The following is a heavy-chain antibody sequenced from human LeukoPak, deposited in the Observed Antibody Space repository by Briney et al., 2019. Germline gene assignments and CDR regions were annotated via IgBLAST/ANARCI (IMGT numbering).Heavy chain of an antibody. CDR2: IYYSGST. J-gene: IGHJ4*02. CDR3: ARVRLDYSGSGSYLYYFDY. V-gene: IGHV4-59*01. D-gene: IGHD3-10*01. Sequence: SETLSLICTVSVGSLSSYYWSWIRQPPGKGREWIGYIYYSGSTNYNPSLKSRVTISVDTSKNQFSLKLSSVTAADTAVYYCARVRLDYSGSGSYLYYFDYWGQGTLVTVSS. CDR1: VGSLSSYY.